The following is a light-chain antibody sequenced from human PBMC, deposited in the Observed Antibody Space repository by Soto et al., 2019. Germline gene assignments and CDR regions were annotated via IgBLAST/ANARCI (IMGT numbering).Light chain of an antibody. V-gene: IGKV1-5*01. CDR3: QQYNSYPVT. Sequence: DIQMTQSTSTLSASVGDRVTITCRASQSISGWLAWYQQKPGKAPKFLIYDVSNLESGVPSRFSGSGSGTEFTLTISSLQPDDFATYYCQQYNSYPVTFGQGTKVDIK. CDR2: DVS. CDR1: QSISGW. J-gene: IGKJ1*01.